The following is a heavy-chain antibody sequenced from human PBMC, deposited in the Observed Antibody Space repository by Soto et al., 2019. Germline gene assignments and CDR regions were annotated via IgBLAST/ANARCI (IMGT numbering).Heavy chain of an antibody. CDR2: INSDGSST. CDR3: ARDQPGYSSGYGLGY. J-gene: IGHJ4*02. Sequence: PGGSLRLSCAASGFTFSSYWMHWVRQVPGKGLVWVSHINSDGSSTTYADSVKGRFTISRDNAKNTLYLQMNSLRAEDTAVYYCARDQPGYSSGYGLGYWGQGTLVTVS. V-gene: IGHV3-74*01. D-gene: IGHD5-18*01. CDR1: GFTFSSYW.